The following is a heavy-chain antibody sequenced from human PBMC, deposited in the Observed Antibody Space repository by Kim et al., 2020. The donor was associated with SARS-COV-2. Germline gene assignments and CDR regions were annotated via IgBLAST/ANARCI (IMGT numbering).Heavy chain of an antibody. CDR2: IGTAGDT. V-gene: IGHV3-13*01. D-gene: IGHD6-13*01. CDR1: GFTFSSYD. CDR3: ARGLRRTYSSSWGLNYYYYGMDV. Sequence: GGSLRLSCADSGFTFSSYDMHWVRQATGKGLEWVSAIGTAGDTYYPGSVKGRFTISRENAKNSLYLQMNSLRAGDTAVYYCARGLRRTYSSSWGLNYYYYGMDVWGQGTTVTVSS. J-gene: IGHJ6*02.